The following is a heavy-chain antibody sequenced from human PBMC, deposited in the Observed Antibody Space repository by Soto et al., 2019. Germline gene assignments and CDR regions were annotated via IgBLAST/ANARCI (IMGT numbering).Heavy chain of an antibody. Sequence: PGGSLRLSCAASGFTFSSYAMHWVRQAPGKGLEWVAVISYDGSNKYYADSVKGRFTISRDNPKNTLYLQMNSLRAEDTAVYYCAREPKELSLSLYYFDYWGQGTLVTVSS. D-gene: IGHD3-16*02. V-gene: IGHV3-30-3*01. J-gene: IGHJ4*02. CDR1: GFTFSSYA. CDR3: AREPKELSLSLYYFDY. CDR2: ISYDGSNK.